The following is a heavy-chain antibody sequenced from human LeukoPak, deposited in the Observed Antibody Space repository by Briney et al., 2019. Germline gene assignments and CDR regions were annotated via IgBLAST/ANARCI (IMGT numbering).Heavy chain of an antibody. J-gene: IGHJ4*02. Sequence: GGSLRLSCAASEFTFSSYWMSWVRQAPGKGLEWVANIKQDGSERNYVDSLKGRFTISRDNAKNSLYLQMNSLRAEDTAVYYCARAPYYYDSSGYGYWGQGTLVTVSS. CDR2: IKQDGSER. D-gene: IGHD3-22*01. CDR1: EFTFSSYW. CDR3: ARAPYYYDSSGYGY. V-gene: IGHV3-7*01.